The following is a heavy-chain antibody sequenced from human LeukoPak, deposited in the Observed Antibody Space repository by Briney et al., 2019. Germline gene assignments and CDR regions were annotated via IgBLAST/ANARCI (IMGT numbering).Heavy chain of an antibody. CDR2: IHDGGSPI. D-gene: IGHD6-13*01. CDR3: ARGGSSWFSY. J-gene: IGHJ4*02. Sequence: GRSLRLSCAASGFTFSSYSMTWVRQAPGKGLEWISYIHDGGSPIYYADSVKGRFTVSRDNAKNSLSLQMNSLRAEDTAVYYCARGGSSWFSYWGQGTLVTVSS. CDR1: GFTFSSYS. V-gene: IGHV3-48*01.